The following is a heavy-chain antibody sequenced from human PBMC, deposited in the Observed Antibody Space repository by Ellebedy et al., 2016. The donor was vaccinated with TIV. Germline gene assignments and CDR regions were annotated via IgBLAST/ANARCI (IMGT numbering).Heavy chain of an antibody. CDR1: GFSFRSYW. J-gene: IGHJ5*02. D-gene: IGHD3-10*01. V-gene: IGHV3-7*01. CDR3: AKVLFAFGEFESPFDP. CDR2: IYQDGSTQ. Sequence: GGSLRLSCVASGFSFRSYWMSWVRQAPGKGLEWVANIYQDGSTQYYVDSVKGRFTVSRDNSKNTLTLQMNSLRLEDTAVYYCAKVLFAFGEFESPFDPWGQGTLVIVSS.